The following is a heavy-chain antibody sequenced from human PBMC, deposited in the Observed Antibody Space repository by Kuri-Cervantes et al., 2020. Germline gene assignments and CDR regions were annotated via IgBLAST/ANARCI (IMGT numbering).Heavy chain of an antibody. V-gene: IGHV1-18*01. CDR1: GYTFTSYG. CDR2: ISAYNGDT. J-gene: IGHJ5*02. CDR3: ARDTGGFDYVWGSYRWNWFDP. Sequence: ASVKVSCKASGYTFTSYGISWVRQAPGQGLEWMGWISAYNGDTNYAQKLQGRVTMTTDTSTSTAYMELRSLRSDDTAVYYCARDTGGFDYVWGSYRWNWFDPWGQGTLVTVSS. D-gene: IGHD3-16*01.